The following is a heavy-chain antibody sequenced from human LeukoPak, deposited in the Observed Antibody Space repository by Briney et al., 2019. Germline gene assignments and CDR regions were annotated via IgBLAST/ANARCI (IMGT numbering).Heavy chain of an antibody. J-gene: IGHJ4*02. CDR1: GGSVSRSTYF. CDR3: ARSDGAGSYYYFDY. CDR2: IYYSGST. V-gene: IGHV4-61*03. Sequence: SETLSLTCTVSGGSVSRSTYFWSWIRQPPGKGLEWIGYIYYSGSTNYNPSLKSRLTISVDTSKNHFSLELSSVTAADTAVYYCARSDGAGSYYYFDYWGQGTLVTVSS. D-gene: IGHD3-10*01.